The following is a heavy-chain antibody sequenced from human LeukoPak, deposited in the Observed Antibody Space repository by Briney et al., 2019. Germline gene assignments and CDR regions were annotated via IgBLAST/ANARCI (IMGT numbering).Heavy chain of an antibody. D-gene: IGHD6-19*01. CDR3: ARGGRSGWYGWFDP. J-gene: IGHJ5*02. CDR1: GGSISSYY. CDR2: IYYSGST. V-gene: IGHV4-59*01. Sequence: PSETLSLTCTVSGGSISSYYWSWIRQPPGKGLEWIGYIYYSGSTNYNPSLKSRVTISVDTSKNQFSLKLSSVTAADTAVYYCARGGRSGWYGWFDPWGQGTLVTVSS.